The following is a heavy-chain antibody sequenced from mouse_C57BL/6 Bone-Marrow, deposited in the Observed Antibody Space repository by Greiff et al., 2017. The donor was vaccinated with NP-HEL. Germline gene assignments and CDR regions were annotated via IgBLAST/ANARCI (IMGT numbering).Heavy chain of an antibody. CDR2: IYPRSGNT. J-gene: IGHJ3*01. CDR1: GYTFTSYG. V-gene: IGHV1-81*01. D-gene: IGHD2-4*01. Sequence: VHLVESGAELARPGASVKLSCKASGYTFTSYGISWVKQRTGQGLEWIGEIYPRSGNTYYNEKFKGKATLTADKSSSTAYMELRSLTSEDSAVYFCAGLGFAYWGQGTLVTVSA. CDR3: AGLGFAY.